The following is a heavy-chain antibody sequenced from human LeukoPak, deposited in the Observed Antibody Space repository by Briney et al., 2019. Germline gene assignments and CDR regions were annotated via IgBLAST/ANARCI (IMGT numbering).Heavy chain of an antibody. CDR1: GSTFSGSS. D-gene: IGHD4-17*01. CDR2: IRSKANSYGT. V-gene: IGHV3-73*01. CDR3: TRSDGDYVYDY. J-gene: IGHJ4*02. Sequence: GFLKLACAASGSTFSGSSLHWVRQASGKGLEWVGRIRSKANSYGTAYGESVKGRFTVSRDDSKNTAYLQMNSLKTEDTAMYYCTRSDGDYVYDYWGQGTLVTVSS.